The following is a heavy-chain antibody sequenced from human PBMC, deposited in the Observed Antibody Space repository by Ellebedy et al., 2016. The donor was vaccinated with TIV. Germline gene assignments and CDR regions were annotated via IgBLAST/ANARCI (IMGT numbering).Heavy chain of an antibody. V-gene: IGHV3-7*01. CDR2: IKEDGSAI. J-gene: IGHJ4*02. D-gene: IGHD2-15*01. CDR1: GFTFSNYW. Sequence: GGSLRLXXVASGFTFSNYWMHWVRQAPGKGLDWVANIKEDGSAIYYVDSVKGRFTISRDNAKNSRYLQMNSLRTEGTAVYYCARAIGAGDGKWGQGALVTVSS. CDR3: ARAIGAGDGK.